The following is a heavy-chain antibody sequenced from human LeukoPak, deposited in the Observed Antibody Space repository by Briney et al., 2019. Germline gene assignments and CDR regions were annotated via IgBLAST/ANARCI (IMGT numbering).Heavy chain of an antibody. V-gene: IGHV3-73*01. CDR3: SVNFCSGGSCYML. J-gene: IGHJ4*02. D-gene: IGHD2-15*01. CDR2: IRSKANSYAT. Sequence: GGSLRLSCAASGFTFSGSVMHWVRQASGKGLEWVGRIRSKANSYATAYAASVKGRFTISRDDSKNTAYLQMNSLKTEDTAVYYCSVNFCSGGSCYMLWGQGTLVTVSS. CDR1: GFTFSGSV.